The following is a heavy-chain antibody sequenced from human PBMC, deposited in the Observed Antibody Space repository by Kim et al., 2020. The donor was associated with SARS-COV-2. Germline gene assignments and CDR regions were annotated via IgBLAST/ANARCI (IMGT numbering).Heavy chain of an antibody. Sequence: GGSLRLSCVVSGFTFSSSRMRWVRQAPGKGLEWVAIIKKDGSEKDYAESVKGRFTISRDNAKNFLYLQMDSLRVEDTALYYCAGDRAIATAGTHWFDPWGQGTLVTVSS. CDR2: IKKDGSEK. V-gene: IGHV3-7*04. CDR3: AGDRAIATAGTHWFDP. J-gene: IGHJ5*02. D-gene: IGHD2-21*01. CDR1: GFTFSSSR.